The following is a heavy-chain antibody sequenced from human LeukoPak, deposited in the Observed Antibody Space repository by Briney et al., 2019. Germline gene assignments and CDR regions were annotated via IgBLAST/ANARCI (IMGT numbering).Heavy chain of an antibody. CDR1: GYTFTSYG. CDR3: AREAAAKGGGDY. V-gene: IGHV1-2*02. J-gene: IGHJ4*02. Sequence: ASVKVSCKASGYTFTSYGISWVRQAPGQGLEWMGWINPNSGGTNYAQKFQGRVTMTRDTSISTAYMELSRLRSDDTAVYYCAREAAAKGGGDYWGQGTLVTVSS. CDR2: INPNSGGT. D-gene: IGHD6-13*01.